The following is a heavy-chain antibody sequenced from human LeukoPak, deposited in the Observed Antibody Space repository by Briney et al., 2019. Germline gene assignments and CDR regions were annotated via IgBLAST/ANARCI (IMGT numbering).Heavy chain of an antibody. CDR2: IKQDGTEQ. Sequence: GGSLRLSCAASGFTFSDYWMSWFRQAPGKGLERVVNIKQDGTEQYYVDSVKGRFTISRDNARNSLYLQMNRLRAEDTAVYYCARDYDYRILTGYYMGHFDYWGQGTLVTVSS. CDR3: ARDYDYRILTGYYMGHFDY. CDR1: GFTFSDYW. V-gene: IGHV3-7*03. J-gene: IGHJ4*02. D-gene: IGHD3-9*01.